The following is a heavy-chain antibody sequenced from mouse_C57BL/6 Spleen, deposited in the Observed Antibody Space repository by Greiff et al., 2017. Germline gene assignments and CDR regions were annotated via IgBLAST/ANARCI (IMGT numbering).Heavy chain of an antibody. V-gene: IGHV5-17*01. Sequence: DVKLVESGGGLVKPGGSLKLSCAASGFTFSDYGMHWVRQAPEKGLEWVAYISSGSSTIYYADTVKGRFTISRDNAKNTLFLQLTSLRSEDTAMYYWARVADYYGSGWNCDYWGQGTTLTVSS. J-gene: IGHJ2*01. D-gene: IGHD1-1*01. CDR3: ARVADYYGSGWNCDY. CDR2: ISSGSSTI. CDR1: GFTFSDYG.